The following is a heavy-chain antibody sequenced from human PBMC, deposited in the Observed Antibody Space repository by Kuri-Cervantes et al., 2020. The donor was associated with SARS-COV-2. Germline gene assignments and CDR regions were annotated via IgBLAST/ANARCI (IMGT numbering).Heavy chain of an antibody. Sequence: GESLKISCAASGFAFSSYWMHWVRQAPGKGLVWVSRINSDGSSTSYADSAKGRFTISRDNAKNTLYLQMNSLRAEDTAVYYCARDLTLGYCSGGSCYYYYGMDVWGQGTTVTVSS. CDR3: ARDLTLGYCSGGSCYYYYGMDV. D-gene: IGHD2-15*01. J-gene: IGHJ6*02. CDR2: INSDGSST. V-gene: IGHV3-74*01. CDR1: GFAFSSYW.